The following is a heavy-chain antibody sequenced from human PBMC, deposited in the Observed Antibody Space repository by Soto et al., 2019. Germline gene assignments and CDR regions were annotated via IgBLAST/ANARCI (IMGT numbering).Heavy chain of an antibody. Sequence: PSEPLSLTCTVSVGSVSSGSYSWCWIRQPPGKGLEWIGYIYYSWSTNYNPSLKSRVTISLDTSKKQFSLKLRSVTAADTAVYYSARGIVRATIFDYWGQGTLLTVSS. J-gene: IGHJ4*02. D-gene: IGHD1-26*01. CDR3: ARGIVRATIFDY. CDR1: VGSVSSGSYS. V-gene: IGHV4-61*01. CDR2: IYYSWST.